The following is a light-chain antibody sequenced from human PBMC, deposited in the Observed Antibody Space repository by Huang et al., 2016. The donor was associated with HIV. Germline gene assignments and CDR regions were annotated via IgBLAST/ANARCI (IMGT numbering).Light chain of an antibody. Sequence: EIVMTQSPAAVSVSPGERATLSCRASQSVSNNLAWYQHRSGQGPRFLSYDAFIKATGIPARFSVSWSGTEFTLTVSSVQSEDFAVYYCQHYNEWPPWTFGQGTKVEIK. V-gene: IGKV3-15*01. J-gene: IGKJ1*01. CDR3: QHYNEWPPWT. CDR2: DAF. CDR1: QSVSNN.